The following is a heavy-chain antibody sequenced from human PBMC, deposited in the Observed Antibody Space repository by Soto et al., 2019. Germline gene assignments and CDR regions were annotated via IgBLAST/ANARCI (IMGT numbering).Heavy chain of an antibody. CDR2: IFPIFGTA. J-gene: IGHJ4*02. Sequence: QVQLVQSGAEVKKPGSSVKVSCKASEGPFTSYASTWFRRAPDQGLRWMGGIFPIFGTANYAQKFQGRVTITADESTSTAYMELSSLRSEDTAVYYCARGSHLGVVTPFDYWGQGTLVTVSS. D-gene: IGHD2-15*01. CDR3: ARGSHLGVVTPFDY. CDR1: EGPFTSYA. V-gene: IGHV1-69*01.